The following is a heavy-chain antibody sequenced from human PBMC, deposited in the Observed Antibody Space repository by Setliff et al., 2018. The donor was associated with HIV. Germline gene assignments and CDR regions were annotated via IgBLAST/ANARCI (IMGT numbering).Heavy chain of an antibody. CDR1: GYTFTSYG. V-gene: IGHV1-18*01. Sequence: ASVKVSCKASGYTFTSYGISWVRQAPGQGLEWMGWISAYDSNTNYEHRLQGRVTMTTDTSTSTAYMELRGLLSDDTAVYYCARDHMSVGAWVGATSRGLFQHWGQGTLVTVSS. CDR3: ARDHMSVGAWVGATSRGLFQH. CDR2: ISAYDSNT. D-gene: IGHD1-26*01. J-gene: IGHJ1*01.